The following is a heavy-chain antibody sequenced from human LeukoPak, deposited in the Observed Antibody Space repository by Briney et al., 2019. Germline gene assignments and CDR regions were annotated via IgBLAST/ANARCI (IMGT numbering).Heavy chain of an antibody. J-gene: IGHJ3*02. Sequence: SETLSLTCTVSGGSISSYYWSWIRQPPGKGLEWIGYIYYSGSTKYNPSLKSRVTISVDTSKNQFSLKLSSVTAADTAVYYCARGLGDGEAFDIWGQGTMVTVSS. D-gene: IGHD2-21*01. CDR3: ARGLGDGEAFDI. CDR2: IYYSGST. V-gene: IGHV4-59*01. CDR1: GGSISSYY.